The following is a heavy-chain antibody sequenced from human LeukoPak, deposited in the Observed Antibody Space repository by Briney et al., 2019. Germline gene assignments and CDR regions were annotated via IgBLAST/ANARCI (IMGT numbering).Heavy chain of an antibody. CDR1: GFTFSGYA. J-gene: IGHJ4*02. CDR2: INGGGNT. CDR3: ARDPAEADC. Sequence: GGSLRLSCAASGFTFSGYAMNWVRQAPGKGLEWVSSINGGGNTFYADPVKGRFAISRDNAKNSLYLQMNGLRAEDTAVYYCARDPAEADCWGQGTLSPSPQ. V-gene: IGHV3-21*06.